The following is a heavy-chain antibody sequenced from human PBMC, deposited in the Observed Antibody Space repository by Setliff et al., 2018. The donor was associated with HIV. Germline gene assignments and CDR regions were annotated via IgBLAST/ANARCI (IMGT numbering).Heavy chain of an antibody. CDR3: AREQGDYYGSGSYDY. Sequence: ASVKVSCKASGYTFTGYAMHWVRQAPGQRLEWMGWINAGNGNTIYAQKLQGRVTMTTDTSTSTAYMELRSLRSDDTAVYYCAREQGDYYGSGSYDYWGQGTLVTVS. CDR1: GYTFTGYA. D-gene: IGHD3-10*01. J-gene: IGHJ4*02. V-gene: IGHV1-3*01. CDR2: INAGNGNT.